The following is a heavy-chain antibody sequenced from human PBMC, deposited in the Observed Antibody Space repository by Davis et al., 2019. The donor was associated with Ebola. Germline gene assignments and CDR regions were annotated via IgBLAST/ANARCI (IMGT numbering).Heavy chain of an antibody. V-gene: IGHV5-10-1*04. Sequence: GESLKISCKGSGYSFTSYWIGWVRQMPGKGLEWMGRIDPSDSYTNYSPSFQGQVTISADKSISTAYLQWSSLKASDTAMYYCARRYSKPYWYFDLWGRGTLVTVSS. CDR2: IDPSDSYT. CDR1: GYSFTSYW. D-gene: IGHD3-16*02. J-gene: IGHJ2*01. CDR3: ARRYSKPYWYFDL.